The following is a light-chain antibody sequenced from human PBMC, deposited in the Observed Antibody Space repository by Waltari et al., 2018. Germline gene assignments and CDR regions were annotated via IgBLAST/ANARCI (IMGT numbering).Light chain of an antibody. J-gene: IGLJ1*01. Sequence: SALTQPASVSGSPGQSITISCTGTTSDIGGVAYLSWYQQHPGEAPKLILCDGCHPPPGTPARFSASKSGSTASLTISELQAEDEADYYCSSDTRRSPHVFGTGTKVIVL. CDR1: TSDIGGVAY. CDR2: DGC. CDR3: SSDTRRSPHV. V-gene: IGLV2-14*03.